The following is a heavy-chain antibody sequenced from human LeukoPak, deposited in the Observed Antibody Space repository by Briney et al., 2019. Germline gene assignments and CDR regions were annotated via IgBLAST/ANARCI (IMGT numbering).Heavy chain of an antibody. D-gene: IGHD6-19*01. V-gene: IGHV4-59*08. CDR3: ARHSSDWYAFDI. CDR1: SGSISSYY. Sequence: SETLSLTCTVSSGSISSYYWSWVRQPPGKGLEWIGYIHYSGSNNYNPSLKSRVTISLDTSKNQVSLKLSSVTAADTAVYYCARHSSDWYAFDIWGQGTMVTVSS. CDR2: IHYSGSN. J-gene: IGHJ3*02.